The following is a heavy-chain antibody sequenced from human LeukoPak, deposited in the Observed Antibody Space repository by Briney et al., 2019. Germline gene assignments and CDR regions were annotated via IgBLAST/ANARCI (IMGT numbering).Heavy chain of an antibody. D-gene: IGHD5-12*01. V-gene: IGHV3-7*01. Sequence: GGSLRLSCTASGFTFGDYAMSWVRQAPGKGLEWVANIKQDGSEKYYVDSVKGRFTISRDNSKNTLYLQMGSLRVEDMAVYYCARGPSGYHNTGGQGTLVTVSS. CDR2: IKQDGSEK. CDR3: ARGPSGYHNT. J-gene: IGHJ4*02. CDR1: GFTFGDYA.